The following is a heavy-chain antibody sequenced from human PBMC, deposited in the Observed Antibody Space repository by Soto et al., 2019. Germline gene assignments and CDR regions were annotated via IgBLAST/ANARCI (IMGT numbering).Heavy chain of an antibody. J-gene: IGHJ3*02. D-gene: IGHD2-15*01. CDR3: ARDGYCSGGSCPNDAFDI. CDR2: IYYSGST. CDR1: GGSISSGDYY. V-gene: IGHV4-30-4*01. Sequence: QVQLQESGPGLVKPSQTLSLTCTVSGGSISSGDYYWSWIRQPPGKGLERIGYIYYSGSTYYNPSLKSRVTISVDTSKNQFSLELSSVTAADTAVYYCARDGYCSGGSCPNDAFDIWGQGTMVTVSS.